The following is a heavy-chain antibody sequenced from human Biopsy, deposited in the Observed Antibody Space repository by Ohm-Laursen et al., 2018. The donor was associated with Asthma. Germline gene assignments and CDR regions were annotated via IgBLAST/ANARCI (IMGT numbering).Heavy chain of an antibody. V-gene: IGHV3-11*04. CDR2: ISSSGSTK. J-gene: IGHJ6*02. CDR3: AKVQAEYYYYYDVDV. CDR1: GFSFSDYY. D-gene: IGHD4-11*01. Sequence: GSLRLSCAASGFSFSDYYMTWMRQAPGKGLEWVSSISSSGSTKYPAESVQGRFTISRDNSKNTLYLQMNTLSAEDTAVYYCAKVQAEYYYYYDVDVWGQGTTVTVSS.